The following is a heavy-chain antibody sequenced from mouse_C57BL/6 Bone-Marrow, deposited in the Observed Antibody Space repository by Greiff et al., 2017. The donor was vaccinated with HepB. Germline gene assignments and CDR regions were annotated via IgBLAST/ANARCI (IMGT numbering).Heavy chain of an antibody. J-gene: IGHJ2*01. D-gene: IGHD2-2*01. CDR2: IYPGSGNT. V-gene: IGHV1-76*01. Sequence: VQLLQSGAELVRPGASVKLSCTASGFTFTDYYINWVKQRPGQGLEWIARIYPGSGNTYYTEKFKGKGTMTTEKSSSTVYMQLSSLTSEDTAVYFCAREGRLRNCDYWGQGTTLTVSS. CDR1: GFTFTDYY. CDR3: AREGRLRNCDY.